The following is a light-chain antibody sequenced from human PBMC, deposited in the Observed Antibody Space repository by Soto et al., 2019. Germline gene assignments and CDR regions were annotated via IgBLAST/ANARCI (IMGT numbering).Light chain of an antibody. CDR1: RGISSW. CDR2: DAS. J-gene: IGKJ1*01. CDR3: QQFRGA. Sequence: IQMPQSHSTLSASVRDRVTITFRAGRGISSWLAWYQQKPGKAPKLLIYDASTLESGGPSRFSGSGSGTEFTLTISSLLPDDFATYYCQQFRGAFGQGTKVDIK. V-gene: IGKV1-5*01.